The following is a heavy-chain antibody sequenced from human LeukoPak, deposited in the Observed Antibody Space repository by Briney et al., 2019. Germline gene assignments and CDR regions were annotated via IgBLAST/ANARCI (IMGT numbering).Heavy chain of an antibody. Sequence: SQTLSLTCTVSGGSISSGSYYWSWIRQPAGKGLEWIGRIYTSGSTNYNPSLKSRITISVDTSKNQFSLKLSSVTAADTAVYYCASNAMVRGVIIPSFYWGQGTLVTVSS. CDR3: ASNAMVRGVIIPSFY. CDR2: IYTSGST. CDR1: GGSISSGSYY. J-gene: IGHJ4*02. D-gene: IGHD3-10*01. V-gene: IGHV4-61*02.